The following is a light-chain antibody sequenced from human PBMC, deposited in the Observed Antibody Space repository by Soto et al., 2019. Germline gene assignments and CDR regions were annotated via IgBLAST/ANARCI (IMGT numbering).Light chain of an antibody. CDR2: AAS. Sequence: DIQMTQSPSSLSASVGDRVTITCRAGRTISRYLNWYQHKPGKAPKLLIYAASTLQSGVPSRFSGSGSGTDFTLTISSLQPEDFATYYCQTSYGTPNTFGPGTKVDIK. CDR1: RTISRY. V-gene: IGKV1-39*01. CDR3: QTSYGTPNT. J-gene: IGKJ3*01.